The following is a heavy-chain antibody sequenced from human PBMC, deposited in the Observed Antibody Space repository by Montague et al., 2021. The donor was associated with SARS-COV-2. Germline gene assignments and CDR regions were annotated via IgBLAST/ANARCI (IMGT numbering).Heavy chain of an antibody. CDR3: ARYTRQIRLIVFDYGMDV. J-gene: IGHJ6*02. CDR2: IYYSGST. CDR1: GGSISRYY. D-gene: IGHD4-17*01. V-gene: IGHV4-59*07. Sequence: SDTLSLTCTVSGGSISRYYWSWIRQPPGKVLEWIGYIYYSGSTNYNPSLKSRVTISVDTSKNQFSLKLSSVTAADTAVYYCARYTRQIRLIVFDYGMDVWGQGTTVTVSS.